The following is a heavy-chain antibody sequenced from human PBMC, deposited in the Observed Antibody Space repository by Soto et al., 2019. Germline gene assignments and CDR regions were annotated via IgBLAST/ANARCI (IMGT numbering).Heavy chain of an antibody. CDR1: GFTFSSFG. Sequence: EVQLLESGGGLVQPGGSLRLSCAASGFTFSSFGMNWVRQAPGKGLEWVSLISDSGGSTYHADSVKGRFTISRDNSKNTLYLQMNSLRAEDTAVYYCATAATITTLYNFDFWGQGTLVTVSS. J-gene: IGHJ4*02. CDR3: ATAATITTLYNFDF. D-gene: IGHD4-4*01. CDR2: ISDSGGST. V-gene: IGHV3-23*01.